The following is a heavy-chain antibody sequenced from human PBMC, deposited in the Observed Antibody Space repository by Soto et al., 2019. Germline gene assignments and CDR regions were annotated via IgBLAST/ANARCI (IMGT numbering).Heavy chain of an antibody. CDR3: ARAGTYSWRPFDY. V-gene: IGHV3-74*01. CDR2: INSDGSST. Sequence: GGSLRLSCAASGFTFSSYWMHWVRQAPGKGLVWVSRINSDGSSTSYADSVKGRFTISRDNAKNTLYLQMNSLRAEDTAVYYCARAGTYSWRPFDYWGQGTLVTVSS. J-gene: IGHJ4*02. D-gene: IGHD1-26*01. CDR1: GFTFSSYW.